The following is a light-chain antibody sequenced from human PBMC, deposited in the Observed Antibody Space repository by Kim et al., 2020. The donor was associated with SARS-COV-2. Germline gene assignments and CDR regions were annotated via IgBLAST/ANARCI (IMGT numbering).Light chain of an antibody. J-gene: IGLJ2*01. CDR1: SRDVGAYNY. Sequence: GQSITISCTGASRDVGAYNYVSWYQQHPGKAPKLMIYDVSIRPSGVSNRFSGSKSGNTASLTISGLQAEDEADYYCSSYTSSSSVVFGGGTQLTVL. CDR2: DVS. CDR3: SSYTSSSSVV. V-gene: IGLV2-14*03.